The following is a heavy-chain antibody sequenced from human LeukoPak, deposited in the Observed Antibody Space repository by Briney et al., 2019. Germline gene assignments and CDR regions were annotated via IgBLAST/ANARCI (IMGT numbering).Heavy chain of an antibody. CDR2: INPSGGST. CDR1: GYTFTSYY. CDR3: ARARGGLQFFAWPRCDVFDI. J-gene: IGHJ3*02. Sequence: ASVTVSCTASGYTFTSYYMHWVRQAPGQGLEWMGIINPSGGSTSYAQKFQGRVTMTRDTSTSTVYMELSSLRSEDTAVYYCARARGGLQFFAWPRCDVFDIGAKGTMVTVSS. V-gene: IGHV1-46*01. D-gene: IGHD3-9*01.